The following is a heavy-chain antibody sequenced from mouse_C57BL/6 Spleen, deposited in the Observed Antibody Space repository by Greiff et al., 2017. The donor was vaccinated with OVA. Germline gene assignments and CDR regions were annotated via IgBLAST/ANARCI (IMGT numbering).Heavy chain of an antibody. Sequence: QVQLKQPGAELVRPGSSVKLSCKASGYTFTSYWMHWVKQRPIQGLEWIGNIDPSDSETHYNQKFKDKATLTVDKSSSTAYMQLSSLTSEDSAVYYCAFIYYGYDKGPWYFDVWGTGTTVTVSS. V-gene: IGHV1-52*01. J-gene: IGHJ1*03. D-gene: IGHD2-2*01. CDR3: AFIYYGYDKGPWYFDV. CDR2: IDPSDSET. CDR1: GYTFTSYW.